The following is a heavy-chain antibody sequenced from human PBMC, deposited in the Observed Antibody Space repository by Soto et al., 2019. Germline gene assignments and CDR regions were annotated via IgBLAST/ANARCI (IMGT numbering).Heavy chain of an antibody. Sequence: GGSLRLSCAASGFTFRSFTMNWVRQAPGKGLEWVSTISNNSAYIYYTDALRGRFTISRDNAKNSLHLQMNSLRAEDTAVYYCTRDASRDSSARGWFDPWGPGTLVTVSS. CDR1: GFTFRSFT. D-gene: IGHD6-13*01. V-gene: IGHV3-21*01. J-gene: IGHJ5*02. CDR3: TRDASRDSSARGWFDP. CDR2: ISNNSAYI.